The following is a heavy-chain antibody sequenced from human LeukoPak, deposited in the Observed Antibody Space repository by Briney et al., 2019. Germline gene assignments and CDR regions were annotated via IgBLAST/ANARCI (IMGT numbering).Heavy chain of an antibody. J-gene: IGHJ3*02. CDR1: GFTFSSYS. D-gene: IGHD2-8*02. CDR3: ARVWRSGGVFDI. CDR2: ISSSSSHI. Sequence: NPGGSLRLSCAASGFTFSSYSMNWVRQAPGKGLEWVSSISSSSSHIYYADPVNGRFTISRDNAKNSLYLQMNSLRAEDTAVYYCARVWRSGGVFDIWGQGKMVTVSS. V-gene: IGHV3-21*01.